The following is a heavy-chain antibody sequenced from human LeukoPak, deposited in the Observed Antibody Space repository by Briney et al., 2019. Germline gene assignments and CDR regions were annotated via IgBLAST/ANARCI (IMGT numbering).Heavy chain of an antibody. CDR1: GGSISSSY. J-gene: IGHJ4*02. V-gene: IGHV4-59*08. Sequence: PSETLSLTCTVYGGSISSSYWSWIRQPPGKGLEWIGDVYYSGSTNYNPSLKSRVTISVDTSKNQFSLKLSSVTAADTAVYFCAWTYCGANCHPCYFDYWGQGSLVTVSS. CDR2: VYYSGST. CDR3: AWTYCGANCHPCYFDY. D-gene: IGHD2-21*02.